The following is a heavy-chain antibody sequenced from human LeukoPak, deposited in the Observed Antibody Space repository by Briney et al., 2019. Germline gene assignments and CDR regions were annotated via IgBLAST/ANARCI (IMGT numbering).Heavy chain of an antibody. Sequence: GGSLRLSCAAPGFTLFHYAIHWVRHDPDKRRWCVSDIWYDGSKKFHADSVKGRFAISRDNSKNILYLQMDSLRAEDTAVYYCARDHGTVTTIRGFDIWGQGTMVTVSS. CDR1: GFTLFHYA. J-gene: IGHJ3*02. D-gene: IGHD4-17*01. CDR3: ARDHGTVTTIRGFDI. V-gene: IGHV3-33*01. CDR2: IWYDGSKK.